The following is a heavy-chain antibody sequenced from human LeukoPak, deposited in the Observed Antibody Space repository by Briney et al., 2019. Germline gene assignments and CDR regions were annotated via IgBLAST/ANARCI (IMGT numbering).Heavy chain of an antibody. D-gene: IGHD4-17*01. V-gene: IGHV3-23*01. Sequence: EAGGSLRLSCAASGFTFSSYAMSWVRQAPGKGLEWVSAISGSGGSTYYTDSVKGRFTISRDNSKNTLYLQMNSLRAEDTAVYYCAKRRTAVTTLDNWGQGTLVTVSS. CDR3: AKRRTAVTTLDN. CDR1: GFTFSSYA. CDR2: ISGSGGST. J-gene: IGHJ4*02.